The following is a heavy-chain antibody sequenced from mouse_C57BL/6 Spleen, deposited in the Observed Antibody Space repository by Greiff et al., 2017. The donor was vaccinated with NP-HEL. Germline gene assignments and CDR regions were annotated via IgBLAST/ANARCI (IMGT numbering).Heavy chain of an antibody. CDR3: ARGPWFAY. V-gene: IGHV1-50*01. Sequence: QVQLQQPGAELVKPGASVKLSCKASGYTFTSYWMQWVKQRPGQGLEWIGEIDPSDSYTNYNHKFKGKATLTVDTSSSTAYMQLSSLTSEDSAVYYCARGPWFAYWGQGTLVTVSA. CDR1: GYTFTSYW. J-gene: IGHJ3*01. CDR2: IDPSDSYT.